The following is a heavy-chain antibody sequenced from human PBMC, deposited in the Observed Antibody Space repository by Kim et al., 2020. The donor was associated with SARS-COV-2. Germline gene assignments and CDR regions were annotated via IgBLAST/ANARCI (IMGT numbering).Heavy chain of an antibody. CDR1: GYSFTSYW. CDR3: ARRSIAVAQWVDY. D-gene: IGHD6-19*01. V-gene: IGHV5-10-1*01. CDR2: IDPSDSYT. J-gene: IGHJ4*02. Sequence: GESLKISCKGSGYSFTSYWISWVRQMPGKGLEWMGRIDPSDSYTNYSPSFQGHVTISADKSISTAYLLWSSLKASDTAMYYCARRSIAVAQWVDYWGQGTLVTVSS.